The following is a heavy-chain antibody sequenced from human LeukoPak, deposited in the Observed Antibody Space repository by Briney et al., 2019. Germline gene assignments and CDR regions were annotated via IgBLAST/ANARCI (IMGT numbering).Heavy chain of an antibody. CDR1: GDTFSSYG. V-gene: IGHV1-69*04. CDR3: ARHYGGLDDY. CDR2: IIPIVGST. J-gene: IGHJ4*02. Sequence: SVKVSCKTSGDTFSSYGISWVRQAPGQGLEWMGRIIPIVGSTNYAEKLQGRVTITADKSTSTVYMELSSLRSEDTAVYYCARHYGGLDDYWGQGTLIIVSS. D-gene: IGHD4-23*01.